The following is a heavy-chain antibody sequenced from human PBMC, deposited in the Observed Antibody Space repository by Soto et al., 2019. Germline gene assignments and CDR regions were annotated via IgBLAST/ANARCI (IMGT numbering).Heavy chain of an antibody. V-gene: IGHV3-30*18. CDR3: ANWNSPQSD. CDR2: ISNDGSNK. J-gene: IGHJ4*02. CDR1: GVTFNTYG. Sequence: QVQLVESGGGVVQPGKSLRLSCAASGVTFNTYGMHWVRQAPGKGPEWVAVISNDGSNKYYADSVKGRFTISRDNSKNTLYLQMNSLGAEDRAVYSCANWNSPQSDWGPGAVVTVSS. D-gene: IGHD1-7*01.